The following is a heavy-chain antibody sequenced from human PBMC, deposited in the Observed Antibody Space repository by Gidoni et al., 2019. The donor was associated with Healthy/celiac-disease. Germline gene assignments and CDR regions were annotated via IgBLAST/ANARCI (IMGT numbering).Heavy chain of an antibody. CDR2: ISSSSSYI. Sequence: EVQLVESGGGLVKPGGSLRLSCAASEFTFSSYSMNWVRKAPGKGLELFSSISSSSSYIYYADFVKVRFTISRDNAKNSLFLQLNILSAEDTALYYCARNLSYGGDGAFYIWGQGTMVTVSS. V-gene: IGHV3-21*01. D-gene: IGHD5-18*01. CDR3: ARNLSYGGDGAFYI. J-gene: IGHJ3*02. CDR1: EFTFSSYS.